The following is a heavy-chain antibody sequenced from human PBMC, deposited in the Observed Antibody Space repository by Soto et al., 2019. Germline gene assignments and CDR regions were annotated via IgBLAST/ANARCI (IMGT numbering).Heavy chain of an antibody. D-gene: IGHD3-16*01. V-gene: IGHV1-18*01. CDR2: INTYNGNT. Sequence: QVQLVQSGAEVKNPGASVKVSCKASGYTFTRYGIGWARQAPGQGLEWMGWINTYNGNTNYAQNVQGRVTLTTDTSTSTAYMELRSLRSNDTAIYYCAMVDVYVTPSPQDVWGQATTGIVSS. CDR1: GYTFTRYG. CDR3: AMVDVYVTPSPQDV. J-gene: IGHJ6*01.